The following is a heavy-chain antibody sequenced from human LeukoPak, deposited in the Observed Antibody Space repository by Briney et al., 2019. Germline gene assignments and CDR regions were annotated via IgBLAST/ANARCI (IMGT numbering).Heavy chain of an antibody. J-gene: IGHJ2*01. CDR1: GGSFSGYY. CDR2: INHSGGT. D-gene: IGHD3-10*01. Sequence: SETLSLTCAVYGGSFSGYYWSWIRQPPGKGLEWIGEINHSGGTNYNPSLKSRVTISVDTSKNQFSLKLSSVTAADTAVYYCARGSPPYYYGSGSRRHFDLWGRGTLVTVSS. V-gene: IGHV4-34*01. CDR3: ARGSPPYYYGSGSRRHFDL.